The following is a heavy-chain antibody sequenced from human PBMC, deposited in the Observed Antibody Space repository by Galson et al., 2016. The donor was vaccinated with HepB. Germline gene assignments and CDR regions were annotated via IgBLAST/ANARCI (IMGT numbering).Heavy chain of an antibody. CDR2: IGAYDGHT. J-gene: IGHJ6*02. D-gene: IGHD2-2*01. CDR3: GRDPLSSKWSPYYFAMDV. Sequence: SVKVSCKASGYSFTSYAITWVRQAPGLGLEWMGWIGAYDGHTKYAQTLHDRVTMTIDTSTSTAYMELRSLRSDDTAVYYCGRDPLSSKWSPYYFAMDVWGQGTTVIVSS. V-gene: IGHV1-18*01. CDR1: GYSFTSYA.